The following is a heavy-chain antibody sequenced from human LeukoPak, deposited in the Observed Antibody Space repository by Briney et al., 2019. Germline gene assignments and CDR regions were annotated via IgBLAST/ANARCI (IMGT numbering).Heavy chain of an antibody. J-gene: IGHJ4*02. V-gene: IGHV3-74*01. D-gene: IGHD7-27*01. CDR2: INSDGSST. CDR3: ARAPTNWVYFDS. Sequence: PGGSLRLSCAASGFTFSSYWMHWVRQAPGKGLVWVSRINSDGSSTTYADSVKGRFTISRDNAKNTLYLQMNSLRAEDTAVYYCARAPTNWVYFDSWAQGTLVTVSS. CDR1: GFTFSSYW.